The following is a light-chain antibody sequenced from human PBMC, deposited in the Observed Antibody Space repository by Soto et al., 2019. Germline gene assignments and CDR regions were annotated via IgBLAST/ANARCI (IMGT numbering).Light chain of an antibody. J-gene: IGKJ2*01. CDR2: RVS. Sequence: DIVMTQSPLSLPVTLGQPASISCRSSRSLVYKDGNTYLNWFHQRPGQSPRRLIYRVSDRDSGVPDRFSGTGSGTDFTLQISRVEAEDLGVYYCMQGTNWPYTFCQGTELEIK. CDR3: MQGTNWPYT. V-gene: IGKV2-30*01. CDR1: RSLVYKDGNTY.